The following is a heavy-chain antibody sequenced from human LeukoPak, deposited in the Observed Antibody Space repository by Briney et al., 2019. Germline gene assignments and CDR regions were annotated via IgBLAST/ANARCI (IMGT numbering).Heavy chain of an antibody. CDR2: ISDSGGST. D-gene: IGHD5-18*01. Sequence: GGSLRLSCAASGFTFSSYTMSWVRQAPGKGLEWVSAISDSGGSTFYADSVKGRFTISRDNSKNTLYLQMNSLRAEDTAVYYRARDGGGYSYASFEYWGQGTLVTVSS. V-gene: IGHV3-23*01. CDR3: ARDGGGYSYASFEY. J-gene: IGHJ4*02. CDR1: GFTFSSYT.